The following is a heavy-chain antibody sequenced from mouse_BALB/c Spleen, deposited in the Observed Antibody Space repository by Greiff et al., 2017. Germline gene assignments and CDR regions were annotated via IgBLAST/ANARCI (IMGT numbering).Heavy chain of an antibody. CDR3: AREDYRYTWFAY. J-gene: IGHJ3*01. CDR2: ISSGGST. CDR1: GFTFSSYA. V-gene: IGHV5-6-5*01. Sequence: EVQLVESGGGLVKPGGSLKLSCAASGFTFSSYAMSWVRQTPEKRLEWVASISSGGSTYYPDSVKGRFTISRDNARNILYLQMSSLRSEDTAMYYCAREDYRYTWFAYWGQGTLVTVSA. D-gene: IGHD2-14*01.